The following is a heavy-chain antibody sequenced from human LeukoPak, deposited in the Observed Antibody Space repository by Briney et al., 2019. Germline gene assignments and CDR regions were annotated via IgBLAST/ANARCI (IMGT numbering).Heavy chain of an antibody. CDR1: GYTFTSYG. J-gene: IGHJ4*02. D-gene: IGHD3-22*01. CDR2: ISAYNGNT. V-gene: IGHV1-18*01. CDR3: ARDLGSLPYYYDSSGPNGGY. Sequence: ASVKVSCKASGYTFTSYGISWVRQAPGQGLEWMGWISAYNGNTNYAQKLQGRVTMTTDTSTSTAYMELRSLRSDDTAVYYCARDLGSLPYYYDSSGPNGGYWGQGTLVTVSS.